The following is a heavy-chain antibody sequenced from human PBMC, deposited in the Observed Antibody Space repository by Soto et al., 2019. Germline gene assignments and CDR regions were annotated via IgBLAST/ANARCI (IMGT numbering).Heavy chain of an antibody. CDR1: GFTFSSYT. CDR3: ARKGFSYGSTVGDYYYHVDV. V-gene: IGHV3-21*01. D-gene: IGHD6-13*01. Sequence: EVQLVESGGGLVKPGGSLRLSCAASGFTFSSYTMKWVRQAPGKGLEWVSSVSTSSSYIYYADSVKGRFTISRDNAKNSLYLQMNSLRAEDTAVYYCARKGFSYGSTVGDYYYHVDVWGKGTTVTVSS. J-gene: IGHJ6*03. CDR2: VSTSSSYI.